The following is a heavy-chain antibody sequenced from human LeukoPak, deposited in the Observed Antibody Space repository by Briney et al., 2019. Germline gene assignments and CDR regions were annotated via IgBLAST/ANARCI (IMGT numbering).Heavy chain of an antibody. CDR1: GGSISSGGYY. CDR3: ARGGAYYYGSGTTFDI. Sequence: SETLSLTCTVSGGSISSGGYYWSWIRQHPGNGLEWIGYIYYSGSTYYNPSLKSRVTISVDTSKNQFSLKLSSVTAADTAVYYCARGGAYYYGSGTTFDIWGQGTMVTVSS. CDR2: IYYSGST. D-gene: IGHD3-10*01. J-gene: IGHJ3*02. V-gene: IGHV4-31*03.